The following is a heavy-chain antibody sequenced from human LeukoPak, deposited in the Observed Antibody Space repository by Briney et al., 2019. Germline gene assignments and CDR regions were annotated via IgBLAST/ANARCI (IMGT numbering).Heavy chain of an antibody. J-gene: IGHJ5*02. CDR3: ARSSGYYDFWSGYYWFDP. Sequence: SETLSLTCAVYGGSFSGYYWSWIRQPPGKGLEWIGEINHSGSTNYNPSLKSRVTISVDTSKNQFSLKLSSVTAADTAVYYCARSSGYYDFWSGYYWFDPWGQGTLATVSS. V-gene: IGHV4-34*01. CDR1: GGSFSGYY. D-gene: IGHD3-3*01. CDR2: INHSGST.